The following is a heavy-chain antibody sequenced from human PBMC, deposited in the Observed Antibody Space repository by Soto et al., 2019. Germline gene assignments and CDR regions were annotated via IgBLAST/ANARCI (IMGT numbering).Heavy chain of an antibody. D-gene: IGHD3-10*01. Sequence: EVQLLESGGGLVQPGGSLRLSCAASGFTFSTYAMSWVRQAPGKGLEWVSTLSGSGGTTYYADSVKGRFTISRDNSQNTLYLQMNRLRAEDTAVYFCARYSFTMVGGVRSGMDVWGQGTAVTVSS. CDR3: ARYSFTMVGGVRSGMDV. CDR1: GFTFSTYA. J-gene: IGHJ6*02. V-gene: IGHV3-23*01. CDR2: LSGSGGTT.